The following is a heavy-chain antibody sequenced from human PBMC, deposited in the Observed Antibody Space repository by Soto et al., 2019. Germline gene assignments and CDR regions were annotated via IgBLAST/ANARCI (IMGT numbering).Heavy chain of an antibody. V-gene: IGHV1-3*01. Sequence: ASVKVSCKASGFIFNDYPMHWVRQAPGQSLEWMGWISAVNGETKYSQKFQHRVTITKDASAQTAHLELSSLRSEDTAVYYCARDFYDGSGYTYFDFWGQGTLVTVSS. CDR3: ARDFYDGSGYTYFDF. CDR1: GFIFNDYP. D-gene: IGHD3-22*01. CDR2: ISAVNGET. J-gene: IGHJ4*02.